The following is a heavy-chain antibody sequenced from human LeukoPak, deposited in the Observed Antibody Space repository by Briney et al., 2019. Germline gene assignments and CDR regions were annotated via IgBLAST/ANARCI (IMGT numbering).Heavy chain of an antibody. J-gene: IGHJ4*02. Sequence: APVKVSCKASGYTFTSYGISWVRQAPGQGLEWMGWISAYNGNTNYAQKLQGRVTMTTDTSTSTAYMELRSLRSDDTAVYYCARDYYDSSGYYCFDYWGQGTLVTVSS. V-gene: IGHV1-18*01. CDR2: ISAYNGNT. D-gene: IGHD3-22*01. CDR1: GYTFTSYG. CDR3: ARDYYDSSGYYCFDY.